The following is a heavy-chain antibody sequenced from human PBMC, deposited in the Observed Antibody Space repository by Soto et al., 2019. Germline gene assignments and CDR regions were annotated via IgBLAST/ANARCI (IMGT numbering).Heavy chain of an antibody. Sequence: ASVKVSCKASGYTFTGYYMHWVRQAPGQGLEWMGWINPNSGGTNYAQKFQGRVTMTRDTSISTAWMELSRLRSDDTAVYYCARECGVDSGSDFDYWGQGTLVTVSS. D-gene: IGHD1-26*01. CDR3: ARECGVDSGSDFDY. V-gene: IGHV1-2*02. CDR2: INPNSGGT. J-gene: IGHJ4*02. CDR1: GYTFTGYY.